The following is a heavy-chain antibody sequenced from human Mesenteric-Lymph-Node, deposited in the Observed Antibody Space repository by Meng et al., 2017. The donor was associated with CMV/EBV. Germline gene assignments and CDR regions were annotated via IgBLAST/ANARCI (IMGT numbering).Heavy chain of an antibody. CDR1: GYSISSGYY. CDR3: ARDRERRSPGNY. V-gene: IGHV4-38-2*02. Sequence: GSLRLSCTVSGYSISSGYYWGWIRQPPGKGLEWIGSIYHSGSTYYNPSLKSRVTISVDTSKNQFSLKLSSVTAADTAVYYCARDRERRSPGNYWGQGTLVTVSS. J-gene: IGHJ4*02. D-gene: IGHD1-26*01. CDR2: IYHSGST.